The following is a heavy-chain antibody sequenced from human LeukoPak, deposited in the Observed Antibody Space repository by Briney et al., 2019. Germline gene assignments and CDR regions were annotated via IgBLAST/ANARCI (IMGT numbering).Heavy chain of an antibody. J-gene: IGHJ4*02. CDR3: ARDVGYCTNGVCSGDY. V-gene: IGHV1-69*13. Sequence: ASVKVSCKASGYTFTSYGISWVRQAPGQGLEWMGGIIPIFGTANYAQKFQGRVTITADESTSTAYMELSSLRSEDTAVYYCARDVGYCTNGVCSGDYWGQGTLVTVSS. CDR1: GYTFTSYG. D-gene: IGHD2-8*01. CDR2: IIPIFGTA.